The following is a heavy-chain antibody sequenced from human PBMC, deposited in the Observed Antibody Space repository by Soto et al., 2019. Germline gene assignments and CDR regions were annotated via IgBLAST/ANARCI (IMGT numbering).Heavy chain of an antibody. J-gene: IGHJ4*02. Sequence: SATLSITCTVSGGSLSSYYWTWIRQSPGKGLEHIGYFYFSGFAEYSPSLRSRVSISMDTSKNQFSLKLSSVTAADTAIYYCARSGHIFAGVFWGQGILVTVS. CDR3: ARSGHIFAGVF. CDR1: GGSLSSYY. CDR2: FYFSGFA. V-gene: IGHV4-59*01. D-gene: IGHD3-16*01.